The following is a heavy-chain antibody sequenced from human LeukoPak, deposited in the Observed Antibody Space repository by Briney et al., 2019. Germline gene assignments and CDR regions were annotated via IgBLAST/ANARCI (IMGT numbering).Heavy chain of an antibody. D-gene: IGHD2-15*01. J-gene: IGHJ4*02. V-gene: IGHV3-30-3*01. CDR1: GFTFSSYA. Sequence: GGSLRLSCAASGFTFSSYAMHWVRQAPGKGLEWVAVISYDGSNKYYADSVKGRFTISRDNSKNTLYLQMNSLRAEDTAVYYCAREGGIEGSWVWREFDYWGQGTLVTVSS. CDR3: AREGGIEGSWVWREFDY. CDR2: ISYDGSNK.